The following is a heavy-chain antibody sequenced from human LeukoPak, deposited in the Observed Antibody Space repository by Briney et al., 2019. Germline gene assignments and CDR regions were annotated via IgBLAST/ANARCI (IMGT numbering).Heavy chain of an antibody. D-gene: IGHD5-12*01. CDR3: AIFGGYSGYDLFDY. Sequence: GGSLRLSCAASGFTFSSYGMHWVRQAPGKGLEWVAVIWYDGSNKYYADSVKGRFTISRDNSKNTLYLQMNSLRAEDTAVYYCAIFGGYSGYDLFDYWGQGALVTVSS. J-gene: IGHJ4*02. CDR2: IWYDGSNK. CDR1: GFTFSSYG. V-gene: IGHV3-33*01.